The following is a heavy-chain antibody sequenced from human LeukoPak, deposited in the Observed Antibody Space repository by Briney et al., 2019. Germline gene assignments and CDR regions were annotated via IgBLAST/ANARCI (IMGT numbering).Heavy chain of an antibody. CDR2: INHSGST. CDR1: GGSFSGYY. CDR3: ARGALLLWFGELSAHDAFDI. V-gene: IGHV4-34*01. Sequence: SSETLSLTCAVSGGSFSGYYWSWIRQPPGQGQEWIGEINHSGSTNYYPSLTRRVPISVDTSKNQFSLKLSSVTAADTAVYYCARGALLLWFGELSAHDAFDIWGQGTMVTVSS. J-gene: IGHJ3*02. D-gene: IGHD3-10*01.